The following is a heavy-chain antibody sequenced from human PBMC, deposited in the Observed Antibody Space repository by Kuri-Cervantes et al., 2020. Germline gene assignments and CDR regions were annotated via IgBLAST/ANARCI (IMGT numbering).Heavy chain of an antibody. D-gene: IGHD3-10*01. CDR1: GFTFRDYY. CDR3: ARVGGPMVRGVIIF. J-gene: IGHJ4*02. Sequence: GGSLRLSCAASGFTFRDYYMGWIRQAPGEGLQWVSYISNADNTMYYADSVRGRFTISRDNAKNSLYLQMNSLRAEDTAVYYCARVGGPMVRGVIIFWGQGTLVTVSS. V-gene: IGHV3-11*01. CDR2: ISNADNTM.